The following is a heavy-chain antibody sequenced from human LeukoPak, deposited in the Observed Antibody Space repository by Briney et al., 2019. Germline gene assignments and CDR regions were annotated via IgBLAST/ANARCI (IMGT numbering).Heavy chain of an antibody. J-gene: IGHJ6*04. CDR2: ISGSGGST. V-gene: IGHV3-23*01. CDR3: AELGITMIGGV. CDR1: GFTFSSFG. D-gene: IGHD3-10*02. Sequence: GGSLRLSCAASGFTFSSFGMSWVRQAPGKGLEWVSAISGSGGSTYYADSVKGRFTISRDNSKNTLYLQMNSLRAEDTAVYYCAELGITMIGGVWGKGTTVTISS.